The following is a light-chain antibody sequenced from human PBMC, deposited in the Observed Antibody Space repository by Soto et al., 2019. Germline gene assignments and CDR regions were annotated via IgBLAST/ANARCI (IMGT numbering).Light chain of an antibody. CDR3: QQYYNWPRT. Sequence: EIVMTQSPATLSVSPGERATLSCRASQSVSSNLAWYQQKPGQAPRLLIYGASTRATGIPARFSGSGSGTEFTLTICSLQSEDFAIYYRQQYYNWPRTFGQGTKLEIK. J-gene: IGKJ2*01. CDR2: GAS. V-gene: IGKV3-15*01. CDR1: QSVSSN.